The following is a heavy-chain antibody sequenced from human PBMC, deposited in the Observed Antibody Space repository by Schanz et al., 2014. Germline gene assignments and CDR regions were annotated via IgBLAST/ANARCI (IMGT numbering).Heavy chain of an antibody. CDR2: ISGSGGST. CDR1: GFNFSDYA. J-gene: IGHJ4*02. Sequence: EVHLLESGGGLVPPGGSLRLSCAASGFNFSDYAMCWVRQAPGKGLEWVSAISGSGGSTYYADSVKGRFTISRDNSKNTLYLQMNSLRPGDTAVYYCARESSNDIVLVPGAVFDHWGQGILVTVSS. V-gene: IGHV3-23*01. D-gene: IGHD2-2*01. CDR3: ARESSNDIVLVPGAVFDH.